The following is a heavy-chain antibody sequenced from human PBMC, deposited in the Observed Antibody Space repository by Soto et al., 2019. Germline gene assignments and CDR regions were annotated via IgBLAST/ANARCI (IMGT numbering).Heavy chain of an antibody. V-gene: IGHV2-5*02. CDR1: GFSLSTSGVG. Sequence: QITLKESGPTLVNPTQPLTLTCTLSGFSLSTSGVGVGWIRQPPGKALEWLALIYWDDDKRYSPSLKSRLTITKDTSKNQVVLTMTNMDPVDTATYYCAHRRNTTFGAIFDYWGQGTLVTVSS. CDR3: AHRRNTTFGAIFDY. D-gene: IGHD3-3*01. J-gene: IGHJ4*02. CDR2: IYWDDDK.